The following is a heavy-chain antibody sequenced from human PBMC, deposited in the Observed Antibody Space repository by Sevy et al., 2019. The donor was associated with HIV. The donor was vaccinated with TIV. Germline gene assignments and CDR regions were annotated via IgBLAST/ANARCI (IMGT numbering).Heavy chain of an antibody. CDR3: ARGYFGFLGGPNNFYFGMDV. Sequence: GGSLRLSCSASGFTFNTYTMHWVRQAPGKGLEWVAAISHDGTNKNHADSVKGRFTISRDNSKNTVSLQMNSLRGEDTALYYCARGYFGFLGGPNNFYFGMDVWGQGTTVTVSS. CDR1: GFTFNTYT. J-gene: IGHJ6*02. CDR2: ISHDGTNK. V-gene: IGHV3-30-3*01. D-gene: IGHD2-15*01.